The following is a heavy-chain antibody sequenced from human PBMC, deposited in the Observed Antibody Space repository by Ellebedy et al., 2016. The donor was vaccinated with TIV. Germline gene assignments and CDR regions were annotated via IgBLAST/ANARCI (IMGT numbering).Heavy chain of an antibody. J-gene: IGHJ4*02. CDR1: GDSVTSSHYS. Sequence: SETLSLXXTVSGDSVTSSHYSWSCIRRPPGKGLGWIGYIYYSRGTKYNPSLKSLATISLDTSKNQFSLKLTSVTPADTAVYYCARAGVNWGQGTLVTVSS. D-gene: IGHD2-8*01. V-gene: IGHV4-61*01. CDR2: IYYSRGT. CDR3: ARAGVN.